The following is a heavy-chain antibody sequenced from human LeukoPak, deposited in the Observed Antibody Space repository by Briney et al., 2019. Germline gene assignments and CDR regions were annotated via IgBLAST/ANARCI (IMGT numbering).Heavy chain of an antibody. CDR1: GFTFSDYY. CDR3: ARSYGSGTYGPYSYGMDV. J-gene: IGHJ6*02. Sequence: PGGSLRLSCAASGFTFSDYYMSWIRQAPGKGLEWVSYISSSGSTIYYADSVKGRFTISRDNAKNSLYLQMNGLRAEDTAVYYCARSYGSGTYGPYSYGMDVWGQGTTVTVSS. CDR2: ISSSGSTI. V-gene: IGHV3-11*01. D-gene: IGHD3-10*01.